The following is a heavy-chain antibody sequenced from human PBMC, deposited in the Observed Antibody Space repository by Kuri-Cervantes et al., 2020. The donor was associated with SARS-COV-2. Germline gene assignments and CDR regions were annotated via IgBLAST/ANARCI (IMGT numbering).Heavy chain of an antibody. V-gene: IGHV4-59*12. D-gene: IGHD3-3*01. Sequence: SETLSLTCSVSGGSISSDYWGWIRQLPGKGLEWIGYFYDSGTTNYNTPLKSRVTISIDTSKNQFSLKLSSVTAADTAVYYCVKGGARITNSGVVIANWFDPWGQGTLVTVSS. CDR3: VKGGARITNSGVVIANWFDP. CDR2: FYDSGTT. CDR1: GGSISSDY. J-gene: IGHJ5*02.